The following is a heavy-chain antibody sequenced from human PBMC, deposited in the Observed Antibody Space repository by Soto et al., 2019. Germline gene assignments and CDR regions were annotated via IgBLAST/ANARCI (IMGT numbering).Heavy chain of an antibody. V-gene: IGHV1-69*19. CDR2: ISPMFGAA. J-gene: IGHJ4*02. D-gene: IGHD3-10*01. CDR1: GGTFNTYA. Sequence: QVQLVQSGAEMKKPGSSVKVSCQSSGGTFNTYAMNWVXXXXGQXPEWMGDISPMFGAANYAPKFQGRVTITADESTGTSYMQLSSLTSEDTALYFCAREVQVHTPAFVYWGQGTLVTVSS. CDR3: AREVQVHTPAFVY.